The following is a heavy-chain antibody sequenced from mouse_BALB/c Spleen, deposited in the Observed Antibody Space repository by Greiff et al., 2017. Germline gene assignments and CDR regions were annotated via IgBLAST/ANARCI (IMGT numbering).Heavy chain of an antibody. CDR2: ISYSGST. CDR1: GDSITSGY. J-gene: IGHJ3*01. V-gene: IGHV3-8*02. CDR3: ARRFTTVVDPWFAY. D-gene: IGHD1-1*01. Sequence: EVKLVESGPSLVKPSQTLSLTCSVTGDSITSGYWNWIRKFPGNKLEYMGYISYSGSTYYNPSLKSRISITRDTSKNQYYLQLNSVTTEDTATYYCARRFTTVVDPWFAYWGQGTLVTVSA.